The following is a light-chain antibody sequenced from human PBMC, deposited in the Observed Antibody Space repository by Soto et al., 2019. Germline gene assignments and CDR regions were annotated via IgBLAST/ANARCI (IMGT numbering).Light chain of an antibody. CDR2: EVN. J-gene: IGLJ1*01. V-gene: IGLV2-14*01. CDR1: RSDNGA. Sequence: QSVLTQPASVSGSPGQSITISCAGTRSDNGASKLMISEVNNRPSGVSNRFSGSKSGNTAYLTISGLQVEDEAEYFCFSFTTTSTHVFGTGTKVTVL. CDR3: FSFTTTSTHV.